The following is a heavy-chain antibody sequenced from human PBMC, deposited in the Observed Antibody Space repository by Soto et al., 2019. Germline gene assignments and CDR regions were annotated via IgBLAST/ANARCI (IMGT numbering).Heavy chain of an antibody. Sequence: ASVKVSCKASGCTFSDYYIHWVRQAPGQGLEWMGWINPNSGGTKYAPKFQGGVTMTRDTSITTAYMELSRLRSGDTAVYYCAREPATAKPEGVDFWGQGTLVTVSS. D-gene: IGHD1-1*01. CDR2: INPNSGGT. CDR1: GCTFSDYY. J-gene: IGHJ4*02. V-gene: IGHV1-2*02. CDR3: AREPATAKPEGVDF.